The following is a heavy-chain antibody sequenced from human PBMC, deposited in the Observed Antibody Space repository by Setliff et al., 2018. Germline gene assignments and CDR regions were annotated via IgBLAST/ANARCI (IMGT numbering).Heavy chain of an antibody. V-gene: IGHV4-31*03. CDR3: ARGPPDFVVVPAAAKFDY. J-gene: IGHJ4*02. CDR1: GGSISSGSYY. D-gene: IGHD2-2*01. Sequence: SETLSLTCTVSGGSISSGSYYWTWIRQHPGKGLEWIGHIYYIGSTYYNPSLKSRVTISVDTSQNQFSLRLSSVTAADTAVYYCARGPPDFVVVPAAAKFDYWGQGTLVTVSS. CDR2: IYYIGST.